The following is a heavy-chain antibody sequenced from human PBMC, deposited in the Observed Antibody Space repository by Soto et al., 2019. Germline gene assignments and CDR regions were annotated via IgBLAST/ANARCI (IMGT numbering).Heavy chain of an antibody. CDR3: ARDAWEVATYYYYGLDV. J-gene: IGHJ6*02. V-gene: IGHV3-48*01. Sequence: EVQLVESGGGLVQPGGSLRLSCAASGFTFSSYTMNWVRQAPGKGLEWISYISSSSSTIYYADSVKGRFTISRDNAKNSLYRQMNSLRAEDTAVYYCARDAWEVATYYYYGLDVWDQGTTVTVSS. CDR1: GFTFSSYT. CDR2: ISSSSSTI. D-gene: IGHD1-26*01.